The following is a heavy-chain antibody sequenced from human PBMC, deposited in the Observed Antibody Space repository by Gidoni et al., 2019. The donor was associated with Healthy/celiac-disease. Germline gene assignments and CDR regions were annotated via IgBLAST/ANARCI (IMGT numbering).Heavy chain of an antibody. Sequence: QVQLQQWGTGLLKPSETLSLNCAVYGGSFSSFYWSWIRQPPGEGLEWIGEINHSGSTNYNPSLKSRVTISVDTSKSQFSLKLSSVTAADTAVYYCAARITDPTPRCFDYWGQGTLVTVSS. CDR1: GGSFSSFY. V-gene: IGHV4-34*01. J-gene: IGHJ4*02. CDR3: AARITDPTPRCFDY. CDR2: INHSGST. D-gene: IGHD1-20*01.